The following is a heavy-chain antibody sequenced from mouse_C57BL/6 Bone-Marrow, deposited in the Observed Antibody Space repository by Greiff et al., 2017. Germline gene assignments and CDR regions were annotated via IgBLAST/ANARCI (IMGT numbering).Heavy chain of an antibody. Sequence: QVQLKESGPELVKPGASVKISCKASGYAFSSSWMNWVKQRPGKGLEWIGRIYPGDGDTNYNGKFKGKATLTEDKSSSTAYMQLSSLTSEDSAVYFCARAGLVVAYWGQGTLVTVSA. V-gene: IGHV1-82*01. CDR1: GYAFSSSW. CDR2: IYPGDGDT. D-gene: IGHD3-3*01. J-gene: IGHJ3*01. CDR3: ARAGLVVAY.